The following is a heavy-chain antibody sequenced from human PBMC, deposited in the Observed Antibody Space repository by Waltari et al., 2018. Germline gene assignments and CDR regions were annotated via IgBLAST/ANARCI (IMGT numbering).Heavy chain of an antibody. V-gene: IGHV3-21*01. CDR1: GFTFRSYS. J-gene: IGHJ4*02. CDR3: AREVGGRGWVDY. CDR2: ISMSMSYT. D-gene: IGHD1-26*01. Sequence: EVQLVESGGGLVKPGGSLRLSCAASGFTFRSYSMNWVRQDPGKGLECVSSISMSMSYTYYADSVKGRFTISRDNAKNSLYLQMNSLRAEDTAVYYCAREVGGRGWVDYWGQGTLVTVSS.